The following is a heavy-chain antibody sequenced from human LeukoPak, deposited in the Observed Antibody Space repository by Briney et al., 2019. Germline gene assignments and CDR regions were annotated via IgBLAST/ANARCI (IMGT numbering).Heavy chain of an antibody. D-gene: IGHD3-10*01. CDR3: AKFLGVSVWYGISGP. CDR2: IKPDESEK. Sequence: GGSLRLSCVASGFTFSNYWMTWVRQAPGKGLEWVANIKPDESEKYYVGSVKGRFTISRDNAKNSLYLQMNSLRAEDTAVYYCAKFLGVSVWYGISGPWGQGTLVTVSS. V-gene: IGHV3-7*03. J-gene: IGHJ5*02. CDR1: GFTFSNYW.